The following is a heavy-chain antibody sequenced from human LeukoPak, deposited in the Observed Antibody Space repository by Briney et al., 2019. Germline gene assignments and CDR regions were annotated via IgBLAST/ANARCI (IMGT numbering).Heavy chain of an antibody. J-gene: IGHJ4*02. CDR1: GFTFSSYA. CDR3: AKGWGWGRSSSSQNFDY. Sequence: GGSLRLSCAASGFTFSSYAMSWVRQAPGKGLEWVSAISGSGGSTYYADSVKGGCTISRDNSKNTLYLQMNSLRAEDTAVYYCAKGWGWGRSSSSQNFDYWGQGTLVTVSS. V-gene: IGHV3-23*01. CDR2: ISGSGGST. D-gene: IGHD6-6*01.